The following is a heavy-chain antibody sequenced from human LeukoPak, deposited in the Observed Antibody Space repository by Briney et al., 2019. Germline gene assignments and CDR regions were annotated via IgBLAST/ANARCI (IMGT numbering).Heavy chain of an antibody. D-gene: IGHD4-11*01. CDR2: ISGSGGST. CDR1: GFTFSSYV. V-gene: IGHV3-23*01. J-gene: IGHJ4*02. CDR3: AKGYSNWYFDY. Sequence: GGSLRLSCAVSGFTFSSYVMSWVRQAPGKGLEWVSAISGSGGSTYYADSVKGRFTISRDNSKNTLYLQTNSLRAEDTAVYYCAKGYSNWYFDYWGQGTLVTVSS.